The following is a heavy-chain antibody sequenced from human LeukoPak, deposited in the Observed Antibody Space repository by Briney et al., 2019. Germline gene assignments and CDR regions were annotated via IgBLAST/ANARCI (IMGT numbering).Heavy chain of an antibody. CDR2: IYTSGST. Sequence: SQTLSLTCTVSGGSISSGSYYWSWIRQPAGKGLEWIGRIYTSGSTNYNPSLKSRVTISVDTSKNQFSLKLSSVTAADTAVYYCARGYYYYYMDVWGKGTTVTVSS. CDR3: ARGYYYYYMDV. CDR1: GGSISSGSYY. V-gene: IGHV4-61*02. J-gene: IGHJ6*03.